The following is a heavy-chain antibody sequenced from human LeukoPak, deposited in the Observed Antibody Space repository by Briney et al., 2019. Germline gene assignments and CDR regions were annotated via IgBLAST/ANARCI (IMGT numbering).Heavy chain of an antibody. V-gene: IGHV1-8*03. D-gene: IGHD2-15*01. CDR2: MNPNTGNT. Sequence: ASVKVSCKASGYTFTRYDINWVRQAPGQGLEWMGWMNPNTGNTVYAQKLQGRVTFTRNTSITTAYMELSSLTSEDTAVYYCASRIRYCSGGSCYSGFDYWGQGTLVSVSS. CDR3: ASRIRYCSGGSCYSGFDY. CDR1: GYTFTRYD. J-gene: IGHJ4*02.